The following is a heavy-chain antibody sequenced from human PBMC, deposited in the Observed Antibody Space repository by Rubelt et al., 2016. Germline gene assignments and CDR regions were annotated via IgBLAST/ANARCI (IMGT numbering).Heavy chain of an antibody. CDR1: GYTFTGYY. D-gene: IGHD6-13*01. J-gene: IGHJ4*02. CDR3: AVEIAAAGNYDY. Sequence: GASVKVSCKASGYTFTGYYMHWVRQAPGQGLEWMGRINPNSGGTNSAQKFQGRVTMTRDTSISTAYMELSRLRSDDTAVYYCAVEIAAAGNYDYWGQGTLVTVSS. V-gene: IGHV1-2*06. CDR2: INPNSGGT.